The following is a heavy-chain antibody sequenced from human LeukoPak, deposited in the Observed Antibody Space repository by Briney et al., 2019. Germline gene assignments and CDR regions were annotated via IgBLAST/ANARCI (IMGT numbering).Heavy chain of an antibody. V-gene: IGHV4-39*07. CDR1: GGSISSSSYY. J-gene: IGHJ4*02. CDR2: IYYSGST. D-gene: IGHD1-1*01. CDR3: ARDVPDALQLERRYGYFDY. Sequence: SETLSLTCTVSGGSISSSSYYWGWIRQPPGKGLEWIGSIYYSGSTYYNPSLKSRVTISVDTSKNQFSLKLSSVTAADTAVYYCARDVPDALQLERRYGYFDYWGQGTLVTVSS.